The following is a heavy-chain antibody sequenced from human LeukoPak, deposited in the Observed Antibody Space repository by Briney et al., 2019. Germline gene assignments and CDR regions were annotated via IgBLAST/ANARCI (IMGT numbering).Heavy chain of an antibody. Sequence: PSETLSLTCTVSGGSISSYYWSLIRQPPGKGLEWIGYIYYSGSTNYNPSLKSRVTISVDTSKNQFSLELSSVTAADTAVYYCARNYGSGSYPFDYWGQGTLVTVSS. CDR1: GGSISSYY. D-gene: IGHD3-10*01. J-gene: IGHJ4*02. CDR3: ARNYGSGSYPFDY. CDR2: IYYSGST. V-gene: IGHV4-59*01.